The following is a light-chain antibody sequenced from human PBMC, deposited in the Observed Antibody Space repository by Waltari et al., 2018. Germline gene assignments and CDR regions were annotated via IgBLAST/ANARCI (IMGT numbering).Light chain of an antibody. J-gene: IGKJ1*01. CDR2: AAS. V-gene: IGKV3-20*01. Sequence: ELVLTRPQGTLSLSPGEGATPACRARQSVSRALAWYQQKPGQAPRLLIYAASTRATGVPDRFSGSGSGTDFSLTISRLDPEDFAVYYCQHYVSLPVTFGQGTKVEI. CDR3: QHYVSLPVT. CDR1: QSVSRA.